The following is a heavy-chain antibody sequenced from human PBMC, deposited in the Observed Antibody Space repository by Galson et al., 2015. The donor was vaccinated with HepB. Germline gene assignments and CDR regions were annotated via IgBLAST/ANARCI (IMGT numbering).Heavy chain of an antibody. Sequence: SVKVSCKASGYTFTGYNIHWVRQAPGQGLEWMGRINPNSGGTNYAQNFRGRVTMTRDTSISTAYMELSSLRSDDTAIYYCAVIVIIPSATPAGFDPWGQGTLFTVSS. CDR3: AVIVIIPSATPAGFDP. D-gene: IGHD2-2*01. J-gene: IGHJ5*02. V-gene: IGHV1-2*06. CDR1: GYTFTGYN. CDR2: INPNSGGT.